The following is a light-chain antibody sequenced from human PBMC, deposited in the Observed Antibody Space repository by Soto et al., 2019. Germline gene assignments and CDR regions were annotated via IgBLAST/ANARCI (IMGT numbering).Light chain of an antibody. CDR2: KVS. V-gene: IGKV2-30*01. Sequence: DVVMTQSPLSLPVTLGQPASISCRSSQSLVSSDGNTYLNWFQQRPGQSPRRLIYKVSNRDSGVPDRFSGSGSATDFTLNISRVEAEDAGVYYCMQATHWLYTFGQGTKLEIK. CDR1: QSLVSSDGNTY. CDR3: MQATHWLYT. J-gene: IGKJ2*01.